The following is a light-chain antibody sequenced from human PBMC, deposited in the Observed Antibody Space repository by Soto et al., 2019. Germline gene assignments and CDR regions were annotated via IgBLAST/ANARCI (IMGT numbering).Light chain of an antibody. CDR2: DAS. Sequence: EIVLTQSPVTLSLSPGERATLSCRASQSVRTYLAWYQVKPGQAPRLLIYDASSRATGIPDRFSGSGSGTDFTLTISRLEPEDFAVYYCQQYGSSLWTFGQGTKVEIK. CDR1: QSVRTY. J-gene: IGKJ1*01. V-gene: IGKV3-20*01. CDR3: QQYGSSLWT.